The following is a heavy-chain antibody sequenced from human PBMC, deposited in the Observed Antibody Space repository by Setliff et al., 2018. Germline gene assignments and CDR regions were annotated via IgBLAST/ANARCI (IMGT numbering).Heavy chain of an antibody. CDR1: GFTFSSYE. V-gene: IGHV3-48*03. J-gene: IGHJ4*02. CDR2: INTGDDII. Sequence: PGGSLRLSCAASGFTFSSYEMNWVRQAPGKGLEWISYINTGDDIIYYAPSVKGRFTISRDNAKNSLFLQMNSLRADDTAVYYCVRDSPIRLGVLHSWGQGTLVTVPQ. CDR3: VRDSPIRLGVLHS. D-gene: IGHD2-8*02.